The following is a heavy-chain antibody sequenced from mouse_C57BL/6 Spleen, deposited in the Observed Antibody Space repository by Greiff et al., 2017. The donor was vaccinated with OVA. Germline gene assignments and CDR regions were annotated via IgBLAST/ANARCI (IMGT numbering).Heavy chain of an antibody. Sequence: VQLQQPGAELVKPGASVKLSCKASGYTFTSYWMQWVKQRPGQGLEWIGEIDPSDSYTNYNQKFKGKATLTVDTSSSTAYMQLSSLTSEDSAVYYCARSDYREWGQGTTLTVSS. CDR3: ARSDYRE. CDR1: GYTFTSYW. D-gene: IGHD1-1*02. V-gene: IGHV1-50*01. J-gene: IGHJ2*01. CDR2: IDPSDSYT.